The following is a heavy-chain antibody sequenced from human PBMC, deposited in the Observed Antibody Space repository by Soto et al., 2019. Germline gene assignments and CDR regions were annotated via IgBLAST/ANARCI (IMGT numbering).Heavy chain of an antibody. CDR2: IVVGSGNT. Sequence: QMQLVQSGPEVKKPGTSVKVSCKASGFTFTSSTMQWVQQARGQRLEWVGWIVVGSGNTNYAQKFQGRVTITRDMSTSTAYMELSSLRSEDTAVYYCAAGKYDFWSGYDYWGQGTQVTVSS. J-gene: IGHJ4*02. CDR1: GFTFTSST. V-gene: IGHV1-58*02. CDR3: AAGKYDFWSGYDY. D-gene: IGHD3-3*01.